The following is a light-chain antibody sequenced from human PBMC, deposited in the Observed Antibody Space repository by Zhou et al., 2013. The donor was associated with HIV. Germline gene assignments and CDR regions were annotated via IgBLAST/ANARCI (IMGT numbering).Light chain of an antibody. Sequence: DVLMTQSPSAMSASVGDRVTITCRASQDISNYLAWFQQKPGGVPKRLISAASSLQDGVPSRFSGSGSGTEFTLTISSLQPEDIATYYCLQHNTYPLTFGPGDQAGDQT. J-gene: IGKJ2*01. V-gene: IGKV1-17*03. CDR3: LQHNTYPLT. CDR1: QDISNY. CDR2: AAS.